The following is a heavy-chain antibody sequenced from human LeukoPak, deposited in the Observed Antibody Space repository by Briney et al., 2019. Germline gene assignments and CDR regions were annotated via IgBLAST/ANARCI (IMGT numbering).Heavy chain of an antibody. CDR3: AKYHGWYSTFLNY. Sequence: GGSLRLSCAASGFTFSSYAMSWVRQAPGKGLEGVSAISGSGGSTYYADSVKGRFTISRDNSKNTLYLQMNSLRAEDTAVYYCAKYHGWYSTFLNYWGQGTLVTVSS. V-gene: IGHV3-23*01. J-gene: IGHJ4*02. D-gene: IGHD6-19*01. CDR2: ISGSGGST. CDR1: GFTFSSYA.